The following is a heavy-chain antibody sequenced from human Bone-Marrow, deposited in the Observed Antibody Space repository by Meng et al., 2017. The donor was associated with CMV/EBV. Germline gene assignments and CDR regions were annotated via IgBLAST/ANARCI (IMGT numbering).Heavy chain of an antibody. V-gene: IGHV3-48*03. CDR2: ISSSGSTI. CDR1: GFTFSSYE. J-gene: IGHJ4*02. D-gene: IGHD1-26*01. CDR3: ARSVPGATGGYYFDY. Sequence: GGSLRLSCAASGFTFSSYEMNWVRQAPGKGLEWVSYISSSGSTIYYADSVKGRFTISRDNAKNSLYLQMNSLRAGDTAVYYCARSVPGATGGYYFDYWGQGTLVTVSS.